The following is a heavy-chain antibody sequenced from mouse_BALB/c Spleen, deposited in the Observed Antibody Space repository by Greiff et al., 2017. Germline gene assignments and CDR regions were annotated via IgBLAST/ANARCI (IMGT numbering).Heavy chain of an antibody. D-gene: IGHD2-5*01. J-gene: IGHJ2*01. CDR2: ISSGSSTI. CDR1: GFTFSSFG. CDR3: ARSNSYYFDY. V-gene: IGHV5-17*02. Sequence: DVKLVESGGGLVQPGGSRKLSCAASGFTFSSFGMHWVRQAPEKGLEWVAYISSGSSTIYYADTVKGRFTISRDNPKNTLFLQMTSLRSEDTAMYYCARSNSYYFDYWGQGTTLTVSS.